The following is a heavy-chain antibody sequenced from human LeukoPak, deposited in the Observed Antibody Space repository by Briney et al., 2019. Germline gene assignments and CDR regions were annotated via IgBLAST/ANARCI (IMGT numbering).Heavy chain of an antibody. D-gene: IGHD2-15*01. J-gene: IGHJ4*02. CDR1: GGSISSSSYY. V-gene: IGHV4-39*07. CDR2: INHSGST. CDR3: ARAVVVYSSPFDY. Sequence: PSETLSLTCTVSGGSISSSSYYWGWIRQPPGKGLEWIGEINHSGSTNYNPSLKSRVTISVDTSKNQFSLKLSSVTAADTAVYYCARAVVVYSSPFDYWGQGTLVTVSS.